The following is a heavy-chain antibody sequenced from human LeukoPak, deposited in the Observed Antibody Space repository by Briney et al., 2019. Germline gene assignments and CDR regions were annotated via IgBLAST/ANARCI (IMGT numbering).Heavy chain of an antibody. CDR2: IYYSGST. Sequence: SETLSLTCTVSGGSISSYYWSWIRQPQGKGLEWIGYIYYSGSTNYNPSLKSRVTISVDTSKNQFSLKLSSVTAADTAVYYCARHIGARGTTGTDGPFDYWGQGTLVTVSS. CDR3: ARHIGARGTTGTDGPFDY. V-gene: IGHV4-59*08. J-gene: IGHJ4*02. D-gene: IGHD1-1*01. CDR1: GGSISSYY.